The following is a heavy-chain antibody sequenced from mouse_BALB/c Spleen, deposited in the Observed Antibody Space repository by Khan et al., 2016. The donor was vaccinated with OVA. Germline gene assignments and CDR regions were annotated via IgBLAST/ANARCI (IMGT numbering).Heavy chain of an antibody. CDR2: INTYTGET. D-gene: IGHD6-1*01. Sequence: QIQLVQSGPELKKPGESVKISCKASGYTFTNYGMNWVMQAPGKGLKWMGWINTYTGETTYADDFKGRFAFSLETSASTAYLQINNLKNEDTATYCCAREGYNGTLDYWGQGTTVTVSS. V-gene: IGHV9-3-1*01. CDR1: GYTFTNYG. J-gene: IGHJ4*01. CDR3: AREGYNGTLDY.